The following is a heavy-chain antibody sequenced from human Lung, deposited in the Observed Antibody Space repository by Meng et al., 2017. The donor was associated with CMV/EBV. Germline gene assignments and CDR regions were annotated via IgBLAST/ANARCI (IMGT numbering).Heavy chain of an antibody. CDR2: MNPNRGNT. D-gene: IGHD2/OR15-2a*01. Sequence: ASXXVSXKASGYTFSYYDIIWVRQASGQGLEWVGWMNPNRGNTAYAQKFQGRVTMTRDTSTSIAYMELSSLRSGDTAVYYCASGQVQCSTINCHDYHFSGMDVXGQGXTVTVSS. CDR3: ASGQVQCSTINCHDYHFSGMDV. V-gene: IGHV1-8*01. CDR1: GYTFSYYD. J-gene: IGHJ6*02.